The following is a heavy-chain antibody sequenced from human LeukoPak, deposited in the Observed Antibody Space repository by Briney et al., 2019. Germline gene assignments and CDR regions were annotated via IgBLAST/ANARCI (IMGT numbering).Heavy chain of an antibody. CDR1: GFAFYDYS. CDR2: FYSGGQT. Sequence: GGSLRLSCAASGFAFYDYSMNWVRQAPGKGLEWVSVFYSGGQTYYADSVKGRFTISRHNSKNTLYLQMNSLRTEDTAVYYCARAGDGYSYEYYFDYWGQGTLVTVSS. CDR3: ARAGDGYSYEYYFDY. D-gene: IGHD5-24*01. V-gene: IGHV3-53*04. J-gene: IGHJ4*02.